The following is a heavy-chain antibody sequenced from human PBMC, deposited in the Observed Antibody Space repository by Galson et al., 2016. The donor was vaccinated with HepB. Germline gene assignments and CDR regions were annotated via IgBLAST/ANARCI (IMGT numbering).Heavy chain of an antibody. CDR3: ARAIWVDTGINWFDP. V-gene: IGHV1-18*01. CDR2: ISVNSGNT. D-gene: IGHD5-18*01. CDR1: GYRFSSHG. J-gene: IGHJ5*02. Sequence: SVKVSCKASGYRFSSHGITWVRQAPGQGLEWMAWISVNSGNTRYAQKLQGRVTMTTDKSTSTVYMEVRTLRPDDTAVYYCARAIWVDTGINWFDPWGQGTPVIVSS.